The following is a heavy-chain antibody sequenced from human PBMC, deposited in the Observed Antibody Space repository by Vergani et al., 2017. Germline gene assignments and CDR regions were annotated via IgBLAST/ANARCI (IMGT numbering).Heavy chain of an antibody. CDR3: TRDQGYSSDWRVNGPFDY. CDR1: GFTFSSYG. Sequence: VQLVESGGGVVQPGRSLRLSCAASGFTFSSYGMHWVRQAPGKGLEWVAVIWYDGSNKYYADSVKGRFTISRDNSKNTLYLQMNSLRAEDTAVYYCTRDQGYSSDWRVNGPFDYWGQGALVTVSS. J-gene: IGHJ4*02. V-gene: IGHV3-33*01. D-gene: IGHD6-19*01. CDR2: IWYDGSNK.